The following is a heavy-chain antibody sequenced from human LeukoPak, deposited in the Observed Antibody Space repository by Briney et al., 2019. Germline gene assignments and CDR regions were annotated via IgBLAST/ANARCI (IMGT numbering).Heavy chain of an antibody. CDR3: ARLRDSDWYAYAFEI. J-gene: IGHJ3*02. D-gene: IGHD6-19*01. V-gene: IGHV5-51*01. Sequence: GESLKISCKGSGYRFTSHWIGWVRQMPEKDLEWMGIIYPGGSDTRYSPSFQGQVTISVDESINTAFLQWSSLKASDTAMYFCARLRDSDWYAYAFEIWGQGTMVTVSS. CDR2: IYPGGSDT. CDR1: GYRFTSHW.